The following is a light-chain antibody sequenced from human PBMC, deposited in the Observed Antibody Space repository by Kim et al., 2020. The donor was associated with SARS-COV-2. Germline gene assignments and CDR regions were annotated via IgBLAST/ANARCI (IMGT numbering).Light chain of an antibody. V-gene: IGKV1-5*03. CDR1: QSITGW. Sequence: SASIGDRVTITCRASQSITGWLAWYQQKPENAPNLLIYQTSRLQSGVPSRFTGSGSGTEFTLTISSLQSDDLATYYCQQYNNWMWTFGQGTKVEIK. J-gene: IGKJ1*01. CDR2: QTS. CDR3: QQYNNWMWT.